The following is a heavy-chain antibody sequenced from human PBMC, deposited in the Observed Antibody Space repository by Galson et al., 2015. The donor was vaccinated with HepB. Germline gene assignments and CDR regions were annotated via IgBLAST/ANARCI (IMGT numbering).Heavy chain of an antibody. CDR3: ARGTGTTGEDYYYYMDV. D-gene: IGHD1-7*01. V-gene: IGHV1-18*01. CDR1: GYTFTSYG. Sequence: SVKVSCKASGYTFTSYGISWVRQAPGQGLEWMGWISAYNGNTNYAQKLQGRVTMTTDTSTSTAYMEPRSLRSDDTAVYYCARGTGTTGEDYYYYMDVWGKGTTVTVSS. J-gene: IGHJ6*03. CDR2: ISAYNGNT.